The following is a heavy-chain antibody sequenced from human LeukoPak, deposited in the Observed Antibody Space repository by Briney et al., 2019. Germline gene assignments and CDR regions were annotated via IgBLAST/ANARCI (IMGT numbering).Heavy chain of an antibody. D-gene: IGHD3-10*01. CDR2: ISSSGTTI. Sequence: GGSLRLSCAASGFTFSDHYMTWIRQAPGKGLEWVSYISSSGTTIYYADSVKGRFTISRDNAKSSLYLQMNSLRAEDTAVYYCARAFGGRGYGPYYFRYWGQGTLVTVSS. V-gene: IGHV3-11*01. J-gene: IGHJ4*02. CDR1: GFTFSDHY. CDR3: ARAFGGRGYGPYYFRY.